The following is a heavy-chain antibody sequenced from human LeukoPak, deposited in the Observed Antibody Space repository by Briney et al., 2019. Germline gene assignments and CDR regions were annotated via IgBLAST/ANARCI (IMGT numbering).Heavy chain of an antibody. J-gene: IGHJ1*01. D-gene: IGHD3-16*01. Sequence: GGSLRLSCAASGFTFSAYEMNWVRQAPGKGLEWVSGISPRGDITYYKDSVRGRFTISRDNFKNTVSLHLNSLRAEDTAMYYCAKDDDWGRFNHWGQGTLVTVSS. CDR3: AKDDDWGRFNH. CDR2: ISPRGDIT. CDR1: GFTFSAYE. V-gene: IGHV3-23*01.